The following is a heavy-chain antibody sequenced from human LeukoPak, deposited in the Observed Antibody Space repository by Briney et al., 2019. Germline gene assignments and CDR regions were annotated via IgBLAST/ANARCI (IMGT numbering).Heavy chain of an antibody. CDR1: GFMFDDYG. Sequence: GGSLRLSCVASGFMFDDYGLTWVRQVPGKGLEWVSTIHWNGGRTGYADSVKGRFTISRDNVKNTLHLQMSSLRAEDTAIYYCARDSNWNNGGFDYWGQGTLVTVSA. J-gene: IGHJ4*02. CDR3: ARDSNWNNGGFDY. V-gene: IGHV3-20*04. D-gene: IGHD1/OR15-1a*01. CDR2: IHWNGGRT.